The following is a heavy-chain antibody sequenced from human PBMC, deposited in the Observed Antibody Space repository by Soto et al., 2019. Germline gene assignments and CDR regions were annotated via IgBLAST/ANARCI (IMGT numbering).Heavy chain of an antibody. CDR1: GHSISSYY. J-gene: IGHJ4*02. Sequence: SDTLSLTCTLSGHSISSYYWSWTRQPPGKGLEWIGYIYYSGSTNYNPSLKSRVTISVDTSKNQFSLKLSSVTAADTAVYYGARHRYSGLYYFDYWGKGTLVTVSS. D-gene: IGHD5-12*01. CDR3: ARHRYSGLYYFDY. CDR2: IYYSGST. V-gene: IGHV4-59*08.